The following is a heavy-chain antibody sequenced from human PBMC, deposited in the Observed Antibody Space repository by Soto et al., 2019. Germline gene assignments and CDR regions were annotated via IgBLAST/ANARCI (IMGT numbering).Heavy chain of an antibody. CDR1: GFTFSSYS. CDR3: GTWRGSSWFDY. D-gene: IGHD2-2*01. CDR2: IFSTDSSA. J-gene: IGHJ4*02. V-gene: IGHV5-51*01. Sequence: GESLKISCKASGFTFSSYSLGWVRHMPGKGLQWMGNIFSTDSSAKYSPSSVGQVTISVDRSINIAYLQWSSLKASHTAIYYCGTWRGSSWFDYWGPGTQVTVSS.